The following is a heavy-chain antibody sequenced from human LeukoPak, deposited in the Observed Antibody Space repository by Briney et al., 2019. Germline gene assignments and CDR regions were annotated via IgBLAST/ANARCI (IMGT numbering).Heavy chain of an antibody. Sequence: PGGSLRLSCAASGFTFSSNRMTWVRQAPGKGLEWVAGMKGDGSEKKYVDSVKGRFTISRDNAKNSLYLEMNSLRAEDTAVYYCANGGWYSEYWGQGTLVTVSS. CDR1: GFTFSSNR. D-gene: IGHD2-15*01. V-gene: IGHV3-7*03. CDR3: ANGGWYSEY. J-gene: IGHJ4*02. CDR2: MKGDGSEK.